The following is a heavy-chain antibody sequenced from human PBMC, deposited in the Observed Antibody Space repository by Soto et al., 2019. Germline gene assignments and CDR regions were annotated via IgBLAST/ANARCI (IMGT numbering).Heavy chain of an antibody. J-gene: IGHJ5*02. Sequence: GGSLRLSCAVSGFTFSSYAMHWVRQAPGKGLEWVAVISYDGSNKYYADSVKGRFTISRDNSKNTLYLQMNSLRAEDTAVYYCARDPRGVVVPAAIWFDPWGQGTLVTVSS. CDR2: ISYDGSNK. D-gene: IGHD2-2*01. V-gene: IGHV3-30-3*01. CDR1: GFTFSSYA. CDR3: ARDPRGVVVPAAIWFDP.